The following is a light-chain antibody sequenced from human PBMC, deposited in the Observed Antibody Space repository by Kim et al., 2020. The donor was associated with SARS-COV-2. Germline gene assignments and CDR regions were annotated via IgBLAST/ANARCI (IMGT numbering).Light chain of an antibody. V-gene: IGLV3-21*02. CDR2: LDD. CDR1: DIGSKN. CDR3: QVWDSLSDHWV. J-gene: IGLJ3*02. Sequence: QGQTATFTGGGDDIGSKNVSWYQQRPGKAPVLVMYLDDERPSGVPERFSGSNSGNTATLTISRVEAGDEADYCCQVWDSLSDHWVFGGGTQLTVL.